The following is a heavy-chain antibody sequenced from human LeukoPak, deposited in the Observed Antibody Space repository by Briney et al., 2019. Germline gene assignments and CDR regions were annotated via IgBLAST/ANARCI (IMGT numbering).Heavy chain of an antibody. CDR1: GYSISSGSY. CDR3: ARSTIFDY. D-gene: IGHD3-9*01. Sequence: PSETLSLICTVSGYSISSGSYWGWIRQPPGKGLEWIGSIYHSGSTYYNPSLKSRVTISVDTSKNQFSLKLSSVTAADTAVYYCARSTIFDYWGQGTLVTVSS. J-gene: IGHJ4*02. CDR2: IYHSGST. V-gene: IGHV4-38-2*02.